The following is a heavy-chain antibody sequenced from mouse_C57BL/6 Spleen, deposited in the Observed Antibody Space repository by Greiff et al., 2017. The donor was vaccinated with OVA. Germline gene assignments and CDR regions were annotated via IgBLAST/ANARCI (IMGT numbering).Heavy chain of an antibody. CDR2: INPGSGGT. CDR3: ARRTGKGAWFAY. CDR1: GYAFTNYL. J-gene: IGHJ3*01. D-gene: IGHD4-1*01. V-gene: IGHV1-54*01. Sequence: VQLQQSGAELVRPGTSVKVSCKASGYAFTNYLIEWVKQRPGQGLEWIGVINPGSGGTNYNEKFKGKATLTADKSSSTAYMQLSSLTSEDSAVYFCARRTGKGAWFAYWGQGTLVTVSA.